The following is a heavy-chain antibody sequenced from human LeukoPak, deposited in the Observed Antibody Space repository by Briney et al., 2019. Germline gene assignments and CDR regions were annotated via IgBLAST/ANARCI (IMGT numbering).Heavy chain of an antibody. Sequence: PGGSLRLSCAASGFTVSSNYMSWVRQAPGKGLEWVSVIYSGGSTYYADSAKGRFTISRDNSKNTLYLQMNSLRAEDTAVYYCARGNYYDSSGYSYGMDVWGQGTTVTVSS. D-gene: IGHD3-22*01. CDR3: ARGNYYDSSGYSYGMDV. CDR1: GFTVSSNY. CDR2: IYSGGST. V-gene: IGHV3-66*01. J-gene: IGHJ6*02.